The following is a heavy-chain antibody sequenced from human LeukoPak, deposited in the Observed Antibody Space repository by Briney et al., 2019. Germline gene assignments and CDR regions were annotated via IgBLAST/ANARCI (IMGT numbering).Heavy chain of an antibody. CDR1: GFTFSTYA. Sequence: PGGSLRLFCAASGFTFSTYAMRWVRQAPGKGLEWVSTISSTGGSTYYADSVKGRFTISRDNSNNTLYLQMNSLRAEDTAVYYCARPLTWTNYKDYWGQGTLVTVSS. CDR3: ARPLTWTNYKDY. D-gene: IGHD3-10*01. CDR2: ISSTGGST. J-gene: IGHJ4*02. V-gene: IGHV3-23*01.